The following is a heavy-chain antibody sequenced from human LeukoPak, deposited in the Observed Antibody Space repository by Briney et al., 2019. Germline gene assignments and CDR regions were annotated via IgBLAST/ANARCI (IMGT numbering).Heavy chain of an antibody. CDR3: ARGTGSYYDY. J-gene: IGHJ4*02. V-gene: IGHV4-39*07. CDR2: VYYTGSI. Sequence: SETLSLTCTVSGGSISSTSYYWGWIRQPPGKGLEWIASVYYTGSIYYNPSLKSRVTMSVDTSKNQFSLRLRSVTAADTAVYYCARGTGSYYDYWGQGTLVTVSS. D-gene: IGHD3/OR15-3a*01. CDR1: GGSISSTSYY.